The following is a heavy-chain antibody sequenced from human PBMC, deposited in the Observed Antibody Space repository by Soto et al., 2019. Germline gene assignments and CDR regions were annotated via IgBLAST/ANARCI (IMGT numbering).Heavy chain of an antibody. CDR3: ARDGLGYSYGSHFDY. J-gene: IGHJ4*02. Sequence: GGSLRLSCAASGFTFSSYGMHWVRQAPGKGLEWVAVIWYDGSNKYYADSVKGRFTISRDNSKNTLYLQMNSLRAEDTAVYYCARDGLGYSYGSHFDYWGQGTLVTVSS. D-gene: IGHD5-18*01. CDR1: GFTFSSYG. CDR2: IWYDGSNK. V-gene: IGHV3-33*01.